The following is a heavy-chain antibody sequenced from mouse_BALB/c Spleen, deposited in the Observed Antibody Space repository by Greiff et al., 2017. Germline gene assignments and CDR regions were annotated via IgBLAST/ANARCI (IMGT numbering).Heavy chain of an antibody. CDR2: ILPGSGST. CDR3: ARGMVTTVVATDY. J-gene: IGHJ2*01. V-gene: IGHV1-9*01. D-gene: IGHD1-1*01. Sequence: VQLQQSGAELMKPGASVKISCKATGYTFSSYWIEWVKQRPGHGLEWIGEILPGSGSTNYNEKFKGKATFTADTSSNTAYMQLSSLTSEDSAVYYCARGMVTTVVATDYWGQGTTLTVSS. CDR1: GYTFSSYW.